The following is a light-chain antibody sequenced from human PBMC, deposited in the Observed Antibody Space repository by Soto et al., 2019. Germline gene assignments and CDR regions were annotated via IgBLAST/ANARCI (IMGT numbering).Light chain of an antibody. V-gene: IGLV2-11*01. Sequence: QSALTQPRSVSGSPGQSVTISCTGSSSDVSAYQFVSWYQQHPGKAPKLILYDVNQRPSGVPDRFSGSKSGDTASLTISGLQAEDKADYYCCSYAGRYTRIFGGGTKVTVL. CDR2: DVN. CDR1: SSDVSAYQF. CDR3: CSYAGRYTRI. J-gene: IGLJ2*01.